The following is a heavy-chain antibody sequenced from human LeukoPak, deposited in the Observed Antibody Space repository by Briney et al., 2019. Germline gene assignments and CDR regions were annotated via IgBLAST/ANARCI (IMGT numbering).Heavy chain of an antibody. D-gene: IGHD5-18*01. V-gene: IGHV4-34*01. CDR1: GGSFSGYY. J-gene: IGHJ3*02. Sequence: PSETLSLICAVYGGSFSGYYWSWIRQPPGKGLEWIGEINHSGSTNYNPSLKSRVTISVDTSKNQFSLKLSSVTAADTAVYYCARGYSYGNDAFDIWGQGTMVTVSS. CDR2: INHSGST. CDR3: ARGYSYGNDAFDI.